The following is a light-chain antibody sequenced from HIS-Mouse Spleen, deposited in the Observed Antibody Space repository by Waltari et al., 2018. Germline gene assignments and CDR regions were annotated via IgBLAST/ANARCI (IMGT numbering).Light chain of an antibody. J-gene: IGKJ1*01. V-gene: IGKV1-9*01. CDR1: QGISSY. Sequence: DIQLTQSPSFLSASVGDRVTITCRASQGISSYLAWYQQKPGKAPKLLIYAASTLQSGVPSRFSGSGSGTEFTLTISSLQPEDFATYYCQQLNSYPPTFVQGTKVEIK. CDR2: AAS. CDR3: QQLNSYPPT.